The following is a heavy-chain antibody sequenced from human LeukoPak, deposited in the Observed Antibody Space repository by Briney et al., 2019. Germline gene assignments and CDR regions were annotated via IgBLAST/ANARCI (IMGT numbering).Heavy chain of an antibody. CDR2: IYHSGTT. Sequence: SETLPLTCAVSAYSISSAYYWGWIRQAPGKGLEWIGNIYHSGTTYYNPSLKSRVSISLDTSKNQFSLKLTSVTAADTAVYYCARDLSGGTFDYWGQGTLVTVSS. CDR3: ARDLSGGTFDY. D-gene: IGHD1-1*01. V-gene: IGHV4-38-2*02. CDR1: AYSISSAYY. J-gene: IGHJ4*02.